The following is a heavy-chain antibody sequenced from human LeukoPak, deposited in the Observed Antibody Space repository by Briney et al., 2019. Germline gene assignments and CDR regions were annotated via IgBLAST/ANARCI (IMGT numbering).Heavy chain of an antibody. CDR2: INPGNGDT. Sequence: ASVKVSCKGSGYTFTNYAVHWVRQAPGQRLEWLGWINPGNGDTKYSQNFQGRVTVTSDTSAATAYVELNSLTSEDTAVYYCARDSEYQLPYFDYWGQGTLVTVSS. V-gene: IGHV1-3*01. CDR1: GYTFTNYA. J-gene: IGHJ4*02. CDR3: ARDSEYQLPYFDY. D-gene: IGHD2-2*01.